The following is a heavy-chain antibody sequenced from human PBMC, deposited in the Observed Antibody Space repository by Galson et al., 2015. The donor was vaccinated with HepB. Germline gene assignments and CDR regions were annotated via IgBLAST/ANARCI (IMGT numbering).Heavy chain of an antibody. CDR1: GYTFTGYY. Sequence: SVKVSCKASGYTFTGYYMHWVRQAPGQGLEWMGWINPNSGGTNYAQKFQGRVTMARDTSISTAYMELSRLRSDDTAGYYCARVGLVRIKGVLDVGAKGPRSPSP. J-gene: IGHJ6*02. D-gene: IGHD2-8*01. CDR3: ARVGLVRIKGVLDV. CDR2: INPNSGGT. V-gene: IGHV1-2*02.